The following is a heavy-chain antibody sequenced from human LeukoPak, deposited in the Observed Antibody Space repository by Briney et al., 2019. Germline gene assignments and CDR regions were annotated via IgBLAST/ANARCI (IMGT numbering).Heavy chain of an antibody. D-gene: IGHD2-2*01. J-gene: IGHJ5*02. CDR3: AKAADIVVVPAATFDP. CDR1: GFTFCSYA. V-gene: IGHV3-23*01. CDR2: ISGSGGIR. Sequence: GGSLGLSCAASGFTFCSYAMSWVRQAPGKGLEWVSGISGSGGIRYYADSVKGRFTISRDNSKNTLYLQMNSLRAEDTAVYYCAKAADIVVVPAATFDPWGQGTLVTVSS.